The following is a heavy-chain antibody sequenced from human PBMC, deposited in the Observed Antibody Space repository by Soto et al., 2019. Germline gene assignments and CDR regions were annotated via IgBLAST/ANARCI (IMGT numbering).Heavy chain of an antibody. CDR2: ISAHNGNT. Sequence: QVHLVQSGAEVKKPGASVKVSCKGSGYAFTTYGITWVRQAPGQGLEWMGWISAHNGNTNYAQKLHVRVTVARDTPTSTAYMELRSLRSDDTAVYYCARGRYGDYWGQGALVTVSS. CDR3: ARGRYGDY. V-gene: IGHV1-18*01. CDR1: GYAFTTYG. D-gene: IGHD1-1*01. J-gene: IGHJ4*02.